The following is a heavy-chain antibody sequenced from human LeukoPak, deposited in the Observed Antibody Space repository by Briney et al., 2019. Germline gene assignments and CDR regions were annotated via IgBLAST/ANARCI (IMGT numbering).Heavy chain of an antibody. D-gene: IGHD3-22*01. CDR2: IGAYNGNT. J-gene: IGHJ4*02. Sequence: GASVKVSCKASGYTFTSYGISWVRQAPGQGLEWMGWIGAYNGNTNYAQKLQGRVTMTTDTSTSTAYMELRSLRSDDTAVYYCARVRGYYDSSGPRDYWGQGTLVTVSS. CDR3: ARVRGYYDSSGPRDY. V-gene: IGHV1-18*01. CDR1: GYTFTSYG.